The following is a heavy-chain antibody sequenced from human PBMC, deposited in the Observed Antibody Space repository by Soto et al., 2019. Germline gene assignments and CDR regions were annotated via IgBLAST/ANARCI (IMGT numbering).Heavy chain of an antibody. V-gene: IGHV3-23*01. Sequence: PGGSLRLSCAASGFTFSANVMNWVRQAPGKGLEWVSTIGGRGTSTYHAASVKGRFTISRDNSENMVYLQMNSLRAEDTAVYYCAKGRYCSDGSCYLDYWGQGTLVTVSS. CDR3: AKGRYCSDGSCYLDY. J-gene: IGHJ4*02. CDR1: GFTFSANV. CDR2: IGGRGTST. D-gene: IGHD2-15*01.